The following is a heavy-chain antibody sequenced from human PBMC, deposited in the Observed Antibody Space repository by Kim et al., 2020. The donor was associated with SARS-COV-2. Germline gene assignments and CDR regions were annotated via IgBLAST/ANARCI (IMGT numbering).Heavy chain of an antibody. CDR3: AKGPSSSTYQYAMDV. Sequence: TDSVKGRFTIPRDNSKNPLYLQMNSLRSDDTAVYYCAKGPSSSTYQYAMDVWGQGTTVTVSS. D-gene: IGHD2-2*01. J-gene: IGHJ6*02. V-gene: IGHV3-23*01.